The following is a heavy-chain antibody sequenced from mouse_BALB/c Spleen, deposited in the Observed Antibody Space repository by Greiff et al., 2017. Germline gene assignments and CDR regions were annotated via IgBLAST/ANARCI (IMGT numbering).Heavy chain of an antibody. V-gene: IGHV5-6*01. CDR1: GFTFSSYG. CDR2: ISSGGSYT. D-gene: IGHD2-4*01. CDR3: ARRGDYDGFAY. Sequence: EVQLQESGGDLVKPGGSLKLSCAASGFTFSSYGMSWVRQTPDKRLEWVATISSGGSYTYYPDSVKGRFTISRDNAKNTLYLQMSSLKSEDTAMYYCARRGDYDGFAYWGQGTLVTVSA. J-gene: IGHJ3*01.